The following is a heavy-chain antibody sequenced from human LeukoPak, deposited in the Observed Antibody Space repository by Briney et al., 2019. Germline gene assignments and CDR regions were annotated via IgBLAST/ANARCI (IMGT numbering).Heavy chain of an antibody. Sequence: GASVKVSCKASGYTFITYAIHWVRQAPGQRLEWMGWINGGNGNTKYLENFQGRVTFTRDTSANTAYMELSSLRSEDTAVYYCAKDRLYDFWSGYFIHWGQGTLVTVSS. CDR2: INGGNGNT. CDR1: GYTFITYA. V-gene: IGHV1-3*01. CDR3: AKDRLYDFWSGYFIH. D-gene: IGHD3-3*01. J-gene: IGHJ4*02.